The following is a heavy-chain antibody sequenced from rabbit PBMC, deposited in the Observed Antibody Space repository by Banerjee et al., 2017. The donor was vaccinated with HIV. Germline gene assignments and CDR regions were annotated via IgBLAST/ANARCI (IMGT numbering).Heavy chain of an antibody. J-gene: IGHJ3*01. CDR3: ARAYVIGGTRLDL. D-gene: IGHD1-1*01. V-gene: IGHV1S40*01. Sequence: QSLQESGGGLFQPGGSLALTCKASGFSFSSGYDMSWVRQAPGKGLEWIACIYADSGSTYYASWAKGRLTISKTSWTTVTLQMTSLTAADTATYFCARAYVIGGTRLDLWGPGTLVTVS. CDR1: GFSFSSGYD. CDR2: IYADSGST.